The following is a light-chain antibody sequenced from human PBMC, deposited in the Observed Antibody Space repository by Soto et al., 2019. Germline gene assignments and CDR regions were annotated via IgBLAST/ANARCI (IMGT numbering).Light chain of an antibody. CDR2: DAS. J-gene: IGKJ1*01. CDR1: QTINSW. V-gene: IGKV1-5*01. CDR3: QQYDSYSSGP. Sequence: DIQMTQYPSTLFASGVDRVAITCRASQTINSWLAWYQQKPGKAPKVLIFDASSLKTGVPSRFSGSGSGTEFTLTISNLQPDDFATYYCQQYDSYSSGPFGQGTKVDIK.